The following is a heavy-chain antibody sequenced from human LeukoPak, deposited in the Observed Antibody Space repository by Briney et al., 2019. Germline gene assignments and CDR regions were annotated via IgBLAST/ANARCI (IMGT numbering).Heavy chain of an antibody. CDR3: ARAEDIVVVPAAKKGAYDY. CDR2: INHSGST. D-gene: IGHD2-2*01. J-gene: IGHJ4*02. Sequence: SETLSLTCAVYGGSFSGYYWSWIRQPPGKGLEWIGEINHSGSTNYNPSLKSRVTISVDTSKNQSSLKLSSVTAADTAVYYCARAEDIVVVPAAKKGAYDYWGQGTLVTVSS. V-gene: IGHV4-34*01. CDR1: GGSFSGYY.